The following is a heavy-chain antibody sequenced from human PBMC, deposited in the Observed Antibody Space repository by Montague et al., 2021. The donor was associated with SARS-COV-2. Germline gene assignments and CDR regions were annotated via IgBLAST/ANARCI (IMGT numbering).Heavy chain of an antibody. Sequence: SLRLSCAASGFPFSNKPMSWVRQAPGKGLEWVSAFSISGETTYYADSVKGRFTMSRDNSKNTLYLQLNSLRAEDTAVYCCATSLGVSTNDDFWGQGTLVTVSS. D-gene: IGHD3-22*01. J-gene: IGHJ4*02. CDR2: FSISGETT. V-gene: IGHV3-23*01. CDR1: GFPFSNKP. CDR3: ATSLGVSTNDDF.